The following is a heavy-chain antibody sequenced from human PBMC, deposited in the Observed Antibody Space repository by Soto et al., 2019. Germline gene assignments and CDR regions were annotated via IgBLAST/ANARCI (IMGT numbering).Heavy chain of an antibody. CDR1: GFCFTTYC. Sequence: GESLTISCKGSGFCFTTYCISWVRQMPGKGIEWMEIIYPADSKTKYSPSFQGQVTISADKSSSTAYLQWSSLKASDIAMYDCATDLDYRGKSEASDVWGQGKMVTLS. D-gene: IGHD4-17*01. CDR3: ATDLDYRGKSEASDV. V-gene: IGHV5-51*01. J-gene: IGHJ3*01. CDR2: IYPADSKT.